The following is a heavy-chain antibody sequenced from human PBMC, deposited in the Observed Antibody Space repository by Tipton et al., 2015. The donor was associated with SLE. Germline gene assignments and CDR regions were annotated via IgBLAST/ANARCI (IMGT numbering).Heavy chain of an antibody. CDR2: GYSSGST. CDR3: AKDAHYNWLISGNWFDP. D-gene: IGHD3-9*01. J-gene: IGHJ5*02. Sequence: TLSLTCIVSGGSISTNYWSWIRQPAGKGLGWIGRGYSSGSTDYNPPLESRVTMSIDTSKNEFSLKLRSGTAADTAIYYCAKDAHYNWLISGNWFDPWGQGSLVTVSS. CDR1: GGSISTNY. V-gene: IGHV4-4*07.